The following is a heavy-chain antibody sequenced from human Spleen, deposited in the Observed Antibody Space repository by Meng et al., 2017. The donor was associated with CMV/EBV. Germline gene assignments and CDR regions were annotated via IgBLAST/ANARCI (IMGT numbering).Heavy chain of an antibody. Sequence: SYGMHWVRQAPGKGLEWVAVIWYDGSNKYYADSVKGRFTISRDNSKNTLYLQMNSLRAEDTAVYYCAKGLAEYCSSTSCQYNWFDPWGQGTLITVSS. CDR1: SYG. D-gene: IGHD2-2*01. CDR3: AKGLAEYCSSTSCQYNWFDP. V-gene: IGHV3-33*06. J-gene: IGHJ5*02. CDR2: IWYDGSNK.